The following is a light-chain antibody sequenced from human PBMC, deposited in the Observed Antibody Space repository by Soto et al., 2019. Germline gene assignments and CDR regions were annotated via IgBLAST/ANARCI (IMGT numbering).Light chain of an antibody. CDR2: AAS. V-gene: IGKV1-39*01. J-gene: IGKJ1*01. Sequence: DIPMTQSPSSLSASVGDRVTITCRASQSISIYLNWFQQKPWKAPKLLLYAASGLQSGVPSKFSGSGSGTDFTLTIISLQPHEFASDDCQQTYSTPWTFGNGTKV. CDR1: QSISIY. CDR3: QQTYSTPWT.